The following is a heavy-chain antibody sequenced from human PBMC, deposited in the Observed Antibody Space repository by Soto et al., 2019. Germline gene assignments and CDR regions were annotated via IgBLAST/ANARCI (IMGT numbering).Heavy chain of an antibody. V-gene: IGHV3-23*01. J-gene: IGHJ4*02. Sequence: EVQLLESGGGLVEPGGSLRLSCAASGFIFSSYAMSWVRQSPGKGLEWVSTISGSGDSTYHADSVKGRFTISRDNSKNTLYLQMNSLRVEDTAVYYCAKDRVIRGIMGASMTWGQGILVTVSS. CDR1: GFIFSSYA. D-gene: IGHD3-16*01. CDR3: AKDRVIRGIMGASMT. CDR2: ISGSGDST.